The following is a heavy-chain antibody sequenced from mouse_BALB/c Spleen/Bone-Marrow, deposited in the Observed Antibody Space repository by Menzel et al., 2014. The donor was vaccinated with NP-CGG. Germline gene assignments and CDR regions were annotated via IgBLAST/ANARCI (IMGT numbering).Heavy chain of an antibody. Sequence: ESGPSLVKPSQTLSLTCSVTGDSITSGYWNWIRRFPGNKLEYMGYISYGGSTYYNPYLKSRISITRDTSKNXYYLQLNSVTTEDTATYYCARYPLNYYGSPWFAYWGQGTLVTVSA. CDR2: ISYGGST. D-gene: IGHD1-1*01. J-gene: IGHJ3*01. V-gene: IGHV3-8*02. CDR1: GDSITSGY. CDR3: ARYPLNYYGSPWFAY.